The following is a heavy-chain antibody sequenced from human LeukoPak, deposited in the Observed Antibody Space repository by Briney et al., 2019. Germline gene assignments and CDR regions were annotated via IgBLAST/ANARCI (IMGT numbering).Heavy chain of an antibody. CDR1: GDSVSRSDSY. Sequence: SETLSLTCSVSGDSVSRSDSYWDWIRQPPGKGLEWIGTIYYSGRTYYSPSLNSRVTMSVDPSNSQFSLTLRSVTAADTAVYYCARRRYYDGSGYLEWGQGTLLSVSS. CDR2: IYYSGRT. J-gene: IGHJ1*01. CDR3: ARRRYYDGSGYLE. D-gene: IGHD3-22*01. V-gene: IGHV4-39*01.